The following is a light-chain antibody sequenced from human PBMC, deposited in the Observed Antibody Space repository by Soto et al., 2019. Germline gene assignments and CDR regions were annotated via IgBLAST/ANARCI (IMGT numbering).Light chain of an antibody. CDR3: SSYRGSSALED. V-gene: IGLV2-14*01. CDR2: DVT. J-gene: IGLJ1*01. CDR1: SSDVGGYNY. Sequence: QSVLTQPASVSGSPGQSITISCAGTSSDVGGYNYVSWYQQHPGKAPKLMIYDVTNRPSGVSDRFSGSKSGNTASLTISGLQAEDEAVYYCSSYRGSSALEDFGAGTKVTVL.